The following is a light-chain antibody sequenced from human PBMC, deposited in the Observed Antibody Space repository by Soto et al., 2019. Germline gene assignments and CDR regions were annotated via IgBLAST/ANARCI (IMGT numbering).Light chain of an antibody. CDR3: QQYDSSPYT. V-gene: IGKV3-11*01. CDR2: DTS. J-gene: IGKJ2*01. CDR1: QSVRIY. Sequence: PGERATLSCRASQSVRIYLDWYQQKPGQAPRLLIYDTSNRATGIPARFSGSGSGTGFTLTISSLEPEDFAVYYCQQYDSSPYTFGQGTKLEIK.